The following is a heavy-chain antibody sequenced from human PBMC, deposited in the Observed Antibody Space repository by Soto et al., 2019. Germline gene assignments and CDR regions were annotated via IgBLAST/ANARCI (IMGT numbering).Heavy chain of an antibody. CDR1: GVSLSTSAVR. D-gene: IGHD6-19*01. V-gene: IGHV2-5*02. CDR2: IYWDDDT. Sequence: QTTLKESGPTLVKPTQTLTLTCTVSGVSLSTSAVRVGWIRQPPGKALEWLAVIYWDDDTRYSPSLTSRLTITKDNSKNQVVLSMTTVDPADTATYYCASGIVVPGTDYYAMDVWGQGTAVAVSS. CDR3: ASGIVVPGTDYYAMDV. J-gene: IGHJ6*02.